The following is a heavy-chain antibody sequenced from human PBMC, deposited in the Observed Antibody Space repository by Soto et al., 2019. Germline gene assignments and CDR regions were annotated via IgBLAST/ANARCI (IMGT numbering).Heavy chain of an antibody. CDR2: IYYSVCT. D-gene: IGHD5-12*01. J-gene: IGHJ4*01. V-gene: IGHV4-59*13. CDR3: SRRREYVYIGYDYYFDY. Sequence: SETLSLTCTVSGGSISRYYWSWIRQPPGKGLERIGYIYYSVCTNYNPSLKSRVTISVDTSKNQFYLERSSVTAVDTSLYYFSRRREYVYIGYDYYFDYWGQGTLVTVSS. CDR1: GGSISRYY.